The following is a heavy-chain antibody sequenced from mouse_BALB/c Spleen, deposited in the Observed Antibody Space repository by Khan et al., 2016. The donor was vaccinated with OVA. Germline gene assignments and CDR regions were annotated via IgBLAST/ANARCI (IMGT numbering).Heavy chain of an antibody. CDR2: IWGVGCT. V-gene: IGHV2-3*01. Sequence: QVQLKESGPGLVAPSQSLSITCTVSGFSLSSYFVNWVHQPPGKGLDWLGFIWGVGCTNYHSALKSRLIITKDNSKSQVFLKLNSLQTDDTATCYCAKFTPDYYSMDYWGQGTSVTVSS. CDR3: AKFTPDYYSMDY. D-gene: IGHD1-1*01. J-gene: IGHJ4*01. CDR1: GFSLSSYF.